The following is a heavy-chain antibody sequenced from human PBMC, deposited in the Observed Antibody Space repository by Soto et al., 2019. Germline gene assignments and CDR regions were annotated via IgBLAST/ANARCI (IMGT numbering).Heavy chain of an antibody. D-gene: IGHD6-6*01. J-gene: IGHJ3*02. CDR1: GYTFTGYY. CDR2: INPNSGGT. V-gene: IGHV1-2*04. Sequence: ASVKVSCKASGYTFTGYYMHWVRQAPGQGLEWMGWINPNSGGTNYAQKFQGWVTMTRDTSISTAYMELSRLRSDDTAVYYCARDSGTDQEYSSSYGDGLVIASHAFDIWGQGTMVTVSS. CDR3: ARDSGTDQEYSSSYGDGLVIASHAFDI.